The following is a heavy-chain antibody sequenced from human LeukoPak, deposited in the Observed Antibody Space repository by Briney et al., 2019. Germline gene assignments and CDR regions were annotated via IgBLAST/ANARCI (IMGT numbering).Heavy chain of an antibody. V-gene: IGHV1-46*01. CDR3: ARDTYSNYRAYYFDY. J-gene: IGHJ4*02. CDR1: GYTFTGYY. Sequence: GASVKVSCKASGYTFTGYYMHWVRQAPGQGLEWMGIINPSGGSTSYAQKFQGRVTMTRDTSTSTVYMELSSLRSEDTAVYYCARDTYSNYRAYYFDYWGQGTLVTVSS. CDR2: INPSGGST. D-gene: IGHD4-11*01.